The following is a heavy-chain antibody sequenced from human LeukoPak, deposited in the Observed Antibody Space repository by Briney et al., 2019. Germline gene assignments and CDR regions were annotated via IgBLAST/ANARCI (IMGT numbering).Heavy chain of an antibody. D-gene: IGHD2-2*01. CDR2: IYHSGST. J-gene: IGHJ6*02. Sequence: SGTLSLTCAVSGGSISSSNWWSWVRQPPGKGLEWIGEIYHSGSTNYNPSLKSRVTTSVDKSKNQFSLKLSSVTAADTAVYYCARGPLLRYCSSTSCYAYYYYGMDVWGQGTTVTVSS. CDR3: ARGPLLRYCSSTSCYAYYYYGMDV. V-gene: IGHV4-4*02. CDR1: GGSISSSNW.